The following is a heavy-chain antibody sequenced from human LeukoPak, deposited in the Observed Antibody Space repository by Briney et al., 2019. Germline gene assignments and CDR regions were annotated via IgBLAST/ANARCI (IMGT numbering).Heavy chain of an antibody. V-gene: IGHV3-7*01. CDR2: IKQDGSEK. Sequence: PSETLSLTCAVYGGSFSGYYWSWVRQAPGKGLEWVANIKQDGSEKYYVDSVKGRFTISRDNAKNSLYLQMNSLRAEDTAVYYCASTKRWRFGELLWDYWGQGTLVTVSS. CDR3: ASTKRWRFGELLWDY. CDR1: GGSFSGYY. J-gene: IGHJ4*02. D-gene: IGHD3-10*01.